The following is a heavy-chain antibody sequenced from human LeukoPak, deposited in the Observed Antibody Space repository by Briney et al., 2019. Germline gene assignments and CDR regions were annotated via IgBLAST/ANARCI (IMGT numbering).Heavy chain of an antibody. CDR2: IFYNGNT. V-gene: IGHV4-59*01. J-gene: IGHJ4*02. CDR3: ARGKTYSSGRPYFDF. D-gene: IGHD6-19*01. Sequence: SETLSLTCTVSGDSISTYSWNWIRQPPGKGLEWIGLIFYNGNTVYNPSLKSRVTVSLDRSKNQFSLKLSSVTAADTAVYYCARGKTYSSGRPYFDFWGPGTLVTVSS. CDR1: GDSISTYS.